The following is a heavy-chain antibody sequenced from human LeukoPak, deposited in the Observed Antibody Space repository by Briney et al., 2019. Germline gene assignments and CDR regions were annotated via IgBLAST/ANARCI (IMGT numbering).Heavy chain of an antibody. V-gene: IGHV1-2*02. CDR3: ARGDVGWSDY. Sequence: ASVKVSCKASGYTFTGYYMHWVRQAPGQGLEWMGWINPNSGGTIYAQKFQGRVTMTKDTSISTAYMELSRLTSDDTAVYYCARGDVGWSDYWGQGTLVTVSS. CDR2: INPNSGGT. CDR1: GYTFTGYY. J-gene: IGHJ4*02. D-gene: IGHD6-19*01.